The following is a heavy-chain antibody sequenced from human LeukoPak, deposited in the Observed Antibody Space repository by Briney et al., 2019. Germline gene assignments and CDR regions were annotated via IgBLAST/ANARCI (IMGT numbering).Heavy chain of an antibody. J-gene: IGHJ6*02. V-gene: IGHV3-9*01. Sequence: HPGRSLRLSCAASGFTFDDYAMHWVRQAPGKGLEWVSGISWNSGSIGYADSVKGRFTISRDNAKNSLYLRMNSLRAEDTALYYCAKSIAARPTYYGMDVWGQGTTVTVSS. CDR2: ISWNSGSI. CDR1: GFTFDDYA. CDR3: AKSIAARPTYYGMDV. D-gene: IGHD6-6*01.